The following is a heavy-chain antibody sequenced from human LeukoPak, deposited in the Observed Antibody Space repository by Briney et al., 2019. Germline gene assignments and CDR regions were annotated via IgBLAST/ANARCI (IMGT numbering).Heavy chain of an antibody. CDR3: AKERDFWSTDAFDI. J-gene: IGHJ3*02. CDR1: GFTFSCYA. D-gene: IGHD3-3*01. V-gene: IGHV3-23*01. CDR2: ISCSGGST. Sequence: GGSLRLSCAASGFTFSCYAMSWVRQAPGKGLEWVSAISCSGGSTYYADSVKGRFTISRDNSKNTLYLQMNSRRAEATAVYYCAKERDFWSTDAFDIWGQGTMVTVSS.